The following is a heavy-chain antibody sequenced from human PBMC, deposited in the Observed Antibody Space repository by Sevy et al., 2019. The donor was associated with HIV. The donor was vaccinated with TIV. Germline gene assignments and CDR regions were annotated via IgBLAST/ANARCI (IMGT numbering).Heavy chain of an antibody. Sequence: GGSLRLSCAASGFYFSNVWMSWICQAPGKGLEVVGHVKSKTEGGTTDYAAPVRGRFAISRDDSKNTLYLEMTSLKTEDTAVYYCATGGSLFQHWGQGTLVTVSS. CDR3: ATGGSLFQH. CDR1: GFYFSNVW. J-gene: IGHJ1*01. CDR2: VKSKTEGGTT. D-gene: IGHD3-16*01. V-gene: IGHV3-15*01.